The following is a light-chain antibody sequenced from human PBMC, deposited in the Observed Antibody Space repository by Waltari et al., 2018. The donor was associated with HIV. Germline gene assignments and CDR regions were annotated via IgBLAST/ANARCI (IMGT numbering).Light chain of an antibody. V-gene: IGKV3-20*01. J-gene: IGKJ5*01. Sequence: ENVLTQSPDSLSLSPEEGATLFCRASQSVYRRYLAWYQQKSVKAPRLLFYGAATRATGVSDRFSGSGYGTDFTLTISRLEPDDFAMYYCQQYDHLPITFGQGTRLEIK. CDR1: QSVYRRY. CDR2: GAA. CDR3: QQYDHLPIT.